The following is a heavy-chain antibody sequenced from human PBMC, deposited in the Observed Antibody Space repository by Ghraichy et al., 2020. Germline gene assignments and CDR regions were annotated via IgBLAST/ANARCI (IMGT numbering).Heavy chain of an antibody. V-gene: IGHV3-7*01. CDR2: IKQDGSET. CDR1: GFTFSSYW. D-gene: IGHD3-10*01. Sequence: GGSLRLSCAASGFTFSSYWMSWVRQAPGKGLEWVANIKQDGSETYYVDSVKGRFPISRDNAKNSLYLQMNSLRAEDTAVYYCARENRGYPYYYYYCMDVLGQGSTVTVSS. CDR3: ARENRGYPYYYYYCMDV. J-gene: IGHJ6*02.